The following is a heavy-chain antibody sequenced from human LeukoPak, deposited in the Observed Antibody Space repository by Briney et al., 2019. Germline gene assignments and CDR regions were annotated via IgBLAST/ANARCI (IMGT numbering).Heavy chain of an antibody. CDR1: GFTVSRSY. V-gene: IGHV3-53*01. D-gene: IGHD3-22*01. CDR2: FYSGGGT. CDR3: ARDHYDSRGWYWYFDA. Sequence: GGSLRLSCAASGFTVSRSYMSWVRQAPGKGLEWVSVFYSGGGTSYADSVKGRFTISRDTSKNSVYLQMNSLRAEGTAVYYCARDHYDSRGWYWYFDAWGQGALVTVSS. J-gene: IGHJ2*01.